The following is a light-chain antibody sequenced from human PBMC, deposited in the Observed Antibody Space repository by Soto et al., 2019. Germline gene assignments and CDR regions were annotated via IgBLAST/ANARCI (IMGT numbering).Light chain of an antibody. Sequence: QSALTLPASVSGSPGQSITISCTGTSSDVGGYNYVSWYQQHPGKAPKLMIYDVSNRPSGVSNRFSGSKSGNTASLTISGLQAEDEADYYCSSYSSSSTLVFGGGTKPPS. CDR3: SSYSSSSTLV. V-gene: IGLV2-14*01. J-gene: IGLJ2*01. CDR1: SSDVGGYNY. CDR2: DVS.